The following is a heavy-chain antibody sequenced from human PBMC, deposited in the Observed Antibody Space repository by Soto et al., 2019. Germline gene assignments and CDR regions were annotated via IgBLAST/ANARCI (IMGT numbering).Heavy chain of an antibody. CDR3: ARDRCSSTSCYVGHDAFDI. D-gene: IGHD2-2*01. J-gene: IGHJ3*02. CDR1: GGSISSGGYY. V-gene: IGHV4-31*03. Sequence: QVQLQESGPGLVKPSQTLSLTCTVSGGSISSGGYYWSWIRQHPGKGLEWIGYIYYSGSTYYNPSLKSRVTISVDTSKNQFSLKLSSVTSADTAVDYCARDRCSSTSCYVGHDAFDIWGQGTMVTVSS. CDR2: IYYSGST.